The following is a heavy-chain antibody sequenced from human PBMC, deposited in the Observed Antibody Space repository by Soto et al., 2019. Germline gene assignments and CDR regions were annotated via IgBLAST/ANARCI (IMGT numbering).Heavy chain of an antibody. CDR3: ARAQYYYDSSAPGF. D-gene: IGHD3-22*01. CDR1: GFTFSSYA. V-gene: IGHV3-30-3*01. CDR2: ISYDGSNK. Sequence: GGSLRLSCAASGFTFSSYAMHWVRQAPGKGLEWVAVISYDGSNKYYADSVKGRFTISRDNSKNTLYLQMNSLRAEDTAVYYCARAQYYYDSSAPGFWGQGTLVTVSS. J-gene: IGHJ4*02.